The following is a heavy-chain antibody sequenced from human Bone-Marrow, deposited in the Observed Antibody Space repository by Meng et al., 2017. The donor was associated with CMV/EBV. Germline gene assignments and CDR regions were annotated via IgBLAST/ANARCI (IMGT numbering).Heavy chain of an antibody. CDR3: AREDSSGYSYYFDY. CDR2: IIPILGRA. J-gene: IGHJ4*02. CDR1: GGTFSSYT. D-gene: IGHD3-22*01. V-gene: IGHV1-69*08. Sequence: VQLGHSGAQVEERGSPVKVTCQGSGGTFSSYTISWVRQAAGQGREGMERIIPILGRANYAQKFQGRVTITADKSTSTAYMELSSLRSEDTAVYYCAREDSSGYSYYFDYWGQGTLVTVSS.